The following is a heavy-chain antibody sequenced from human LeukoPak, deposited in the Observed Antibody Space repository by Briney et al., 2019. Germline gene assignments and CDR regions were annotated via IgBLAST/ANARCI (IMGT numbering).Heavy chain of an antibody. D-gene: IGHD6-6*01. CDR2: IIPIFGTA. V-gene: IGHV1-69*05. CDR3: ARGHSSSYYFDY. J-gene: IGHJ4*02. Sequence: SVKVSCKASGGTFSSYAISWVRQAPGQGLEWMGGIIPIFGTANYAQKFQGRVTITTDESTSTAYMELSSLRSVDTAVYYCARGHSSSYYFDYWGQGTLVTVSS. CDR1: GGTFSSYA.